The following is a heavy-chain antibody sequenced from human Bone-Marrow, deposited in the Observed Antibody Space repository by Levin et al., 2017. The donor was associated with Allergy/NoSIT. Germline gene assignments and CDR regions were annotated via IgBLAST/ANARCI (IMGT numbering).Heavy chain of an antibody. CDR1: GFTVSSNY. J-gene: IGHJ4*02. CDR3: ARGWFGELLSH. CDR2: IYSGGST. V-gene: IGHV3-53*01. D-gene: IGHD3-10*01. Sequence: GESLKISCAASGFTVSSNYMSWVRQAPGKGPEWVSVIYSGGSTYYADSVKGRFTIPRDNSKNTLYFQMNSLRAEDTAVYYCARGWFGELLSHWGQGTLVTVSS.